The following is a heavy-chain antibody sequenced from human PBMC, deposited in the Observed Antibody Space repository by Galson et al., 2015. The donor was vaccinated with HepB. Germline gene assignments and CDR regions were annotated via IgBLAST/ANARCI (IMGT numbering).Heavy chain of an antibody. CDR2: ISSSGSTI. CDR1: GFTFSDYY. D-gene: IGHD6-13*01. V-gene: IGHV3-11*01. J-gene: IGHJ6*03. CDR3: AREPYSSSWYYYMDV. Sequence: SLRLSCAASGFTFSDYYMSWIRQAPGKGLEWVSYISSSGSTIYYADSVKGRFTISRDNAKNSLYLQMNSLRAEDTAVYYCAREPYSSSWYYYMDVWGKGTTVTVSS.